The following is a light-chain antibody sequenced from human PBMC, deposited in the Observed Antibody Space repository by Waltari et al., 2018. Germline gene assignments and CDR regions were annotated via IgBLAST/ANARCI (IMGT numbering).Light chain of an antibody. CDR3: MQGTHWPYT. V-gene: IGKV2-30*02. J-gene: IGKJ2*01. CDR1: QSLVHSDGNTH. Sequence: DVVMTQSPLSLPVTPGQAVAISCKSSQSLVHSDGNTHLNWFQQRPGQSPRRLIYRVSNRDSGVPDRFSGSWSGTDFTLKISRVEAEDVGVYYCMQGTHWPYTFGQGTKLDIK. CDR2: RVS.